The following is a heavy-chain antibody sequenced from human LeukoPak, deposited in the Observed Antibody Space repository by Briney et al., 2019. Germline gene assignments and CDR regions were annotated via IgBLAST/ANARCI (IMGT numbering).Heavy chain of an antibody. V-gene: IGHV3-21*01. D-gene: IGHD2-2*01. CDR1: GFTFSSYS. Sequence: PGGSLRLSCAASGFTFSSYSMNWVRQAPGKGLEWVSSISSSSSYIYYADPVKGRFTISRDNAKNSLYLQMNSLRAEDTAVYYCARLDVGYCSSTSCYYFDYWGQGTLVTVSS. J-gene: IGHJ4*02. CDR2: ISSSSSYI. CDR3: ARLDVGYCSSTSCYYFDY.